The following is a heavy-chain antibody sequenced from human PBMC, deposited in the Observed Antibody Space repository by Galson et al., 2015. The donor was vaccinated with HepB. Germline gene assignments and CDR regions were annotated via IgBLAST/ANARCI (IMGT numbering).Heavy chain of an antibody. J-gene: IGHJ5*02. Sequence: SLRLSCAASGFTFDDYAMHWVRQAPGKGLEWVSGISWNSGSIGYADSVKGRFTISRDNAKNSLYLQMNSLRAEDTALYYCAVFTSIAAAGTGNWFDPWGQGTLVTVSS. CDR1: GFTFDDYA. CDR2: ISWNSGSI. V-gene: IGHV3-9*01. CDR3: AVFTSIAAAGTGNWFDP. D-gene: IGHD6-13*01.